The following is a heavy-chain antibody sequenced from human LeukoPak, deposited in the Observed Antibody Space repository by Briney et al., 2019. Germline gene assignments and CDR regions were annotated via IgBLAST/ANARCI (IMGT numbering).Heavy chain of an antibody. CDR3: AKMSENPLPKYYMVV. J-gene: IGHJ6*03. CDR1: GYTFTSDD. CDR2: MNTNSGNT. D-gene: IGHD2/OR15-2a*01. Sequence: ASVKVSCKASGYTFTSDDINGARQAIGRGREWMGWMNTNSGNTGYAKKFQGRVTMTRHTSISTAYLELSRLGSEDTPVYYCAKMSENPLPKYYMVV. V-gene: IGHV1-8*01.